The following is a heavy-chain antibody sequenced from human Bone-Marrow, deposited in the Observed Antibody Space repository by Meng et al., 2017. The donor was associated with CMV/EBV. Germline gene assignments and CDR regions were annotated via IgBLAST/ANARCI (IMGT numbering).Heavy chain of an antibody. Sequence: GESLKISCAASGFTFSTYTMSWVRRAPGKGLEWVSRIRGSDGIASYADSVKGRFTISRDNSKNTVYLQMNSLRHEDTATYYCAEAEQPADGLDVWGQGTTVTVSS. CDR3: AEAEQPADGLDV. D-gene: IGHD6-13*01. CDR1: GFTFSTYT. J-gene: IGHJ6*02. V-gene: IGHV3-23*01. CDR2: IRGSDGIA.